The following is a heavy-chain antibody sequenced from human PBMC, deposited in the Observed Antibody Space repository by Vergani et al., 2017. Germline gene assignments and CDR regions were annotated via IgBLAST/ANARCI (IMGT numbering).Heavy chain of an antibody. J-gene: IGHJ4*02. Sequence: EVQLVESGGGLVEPGGSLRLSCTASGFTFSTHTMNWVRQAPGKGLEWVSSISSTSSYIYSADSVKGRFTISSDNAKNSLYLQMNSLRAEDTAVYYWARDHRGGTVTTADYWGQGTLVTVSS. V-gene: IGHV3-21*01. CDR3: ARDHRGGTVTTADY. CDR1: GFTFSTHT. D-gene: IGHD4-17*01. CDR2: ISSTSSYI.